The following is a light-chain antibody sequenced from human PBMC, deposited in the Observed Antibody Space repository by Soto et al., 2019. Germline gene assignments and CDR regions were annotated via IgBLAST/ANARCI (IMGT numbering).Light chain of an antibody. CDR1: QDIANF. J-gene: IGKJ1*01. CDR2: AAS. Sequence: DIQMTQSPSSLSASVGDRVSITCRASQDIANFFAWYQHKAGKVPTLLIYAASTLQSGVPSRFSGSASGTDFTLTISRLQAEDFATDYFQKYNRPPRTFGQGTKVEV. CDR3: QKYNRPPRT. V-gene: IGKV1-27*01.